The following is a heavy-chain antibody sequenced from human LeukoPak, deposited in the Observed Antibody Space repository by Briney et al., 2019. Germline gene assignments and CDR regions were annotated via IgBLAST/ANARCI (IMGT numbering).Heavy chain of an antibody. CDR1: GSISSYY. CDR2: IYTSGTT. CDR3: ARQKCTSASCLTKNAFDV. J-gene: IGHJ3*01. V-gene: IGHV4-4*09. D-gene: IGHD2-2*01. Sequence: SETLSLTSTVSGSISSYYWSWLRQPPGKGLEWIGYIYTSGTTNYNPSLKSRVTISVDTSKNQFSLDLSSVTAADSAVYYCARQKCTSASCLTKNAFDVWGQGTMVTVSS.